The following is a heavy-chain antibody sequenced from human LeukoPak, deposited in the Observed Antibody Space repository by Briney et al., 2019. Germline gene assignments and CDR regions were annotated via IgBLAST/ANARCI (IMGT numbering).Heavy chain of an antibody. Sequence: SETLSPTCTVSGGSISSYYWSWIRQPPGKGLEWIGCIYYSGSTNYNPSLKSRVTISVDTSKNQFSLKLSSVTAADTAVYYCAREAGSFDYWGQGTLVTVSS. V-gene: IGHV4-59*01. CDR1: GGSISSYY. CDR3: AREAGSFDY. D-gene: IGHD3-10*01. J-gene: IGHJ4*02. CDR2: IYYSGST.